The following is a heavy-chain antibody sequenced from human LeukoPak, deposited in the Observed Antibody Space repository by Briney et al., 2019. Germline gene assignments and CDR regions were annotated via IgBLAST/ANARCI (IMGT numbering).Heavy chain of an antibody. CDR1: GYSFTTYW. D-gene: IGHD1-26*01. CDR3: ATRVDGTYY. V-gene: IGHV5-51*01. CDR2: ITPGSSAT. J-gene: IGHJ4*02. Sequence: GESLKISCKGSGYSFTTYWIGWMRQMPGKGLEWMAIITPGSSATQYSASLRGQVTISADTSINTACMQWSSLKASDSAMYYCATRVDGTYYWGQGTVVTVSS.